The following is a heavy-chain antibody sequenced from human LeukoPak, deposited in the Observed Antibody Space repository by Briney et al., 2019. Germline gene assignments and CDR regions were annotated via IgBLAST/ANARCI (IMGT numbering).Heavy chain of an antibody. Sequence: SETLSLTCTVSGYSISSGYYWGWIRQPPGKGLEWIGRIYTSGSTNYNPSLKSRVTISVDTSKNQFSLKLSSVTAADTAVYYCASGPSGWFDYWGQGTLVTVSS. J-gene: IGHJ4*02. CDR3: ASGPSGWFDY. D-gene: IGHD6-19*01. V-gene: IGHV4-38-2*02. CDR1: GYSISSGYY. CDR2: IYTSGST.